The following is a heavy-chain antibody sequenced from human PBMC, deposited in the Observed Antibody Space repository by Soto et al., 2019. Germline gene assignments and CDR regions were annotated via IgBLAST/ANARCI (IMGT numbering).Heavy chain of an antibody. V-gene: IGHV3-23*01. J-gene: IGHJ4*02. D-gene: IGHD4-4*01. CDR1: GFTFSSYA. CDR3: AKAFTLYAYSNYDLGYFDY. CDR2: ISGSGGST. Sequence: EVQLLESGGGLVQPGGSLRLSCAASGFTFSSYAMSWVRQAPGKGLEWVSAISGSGGSTYYADSGKGRFTISRDNSKNTLYLQMNSLRAEDTAVYYCAKAFTLYAYSNYDLGYFDYWGQGTLVTVSS.